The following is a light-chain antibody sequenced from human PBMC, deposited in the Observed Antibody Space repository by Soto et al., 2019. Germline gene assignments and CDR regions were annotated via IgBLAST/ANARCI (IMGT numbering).Light chain of an antibody. CDR1: QSISTY. V-gene: IGKV1-39*01. CDR3: QQYNTLSGT. Sequence: DIQMTQSPSSLSASVGDRVTITCRASQSISTYLNWYQQKPGKAPKLLISGASSLQSGVPSRFSGSGYGTDFSLTIRSLQPEDFASYYCQQYNTLSGTFGQGTKVDIK. J-gene: IGKJ1*01. CDR2: GAS.